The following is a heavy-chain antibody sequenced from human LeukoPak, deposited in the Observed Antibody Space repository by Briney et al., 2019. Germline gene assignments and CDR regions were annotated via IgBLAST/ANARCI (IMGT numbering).Heavy chain of an antibody. CDR3: ASPGWAGSPDY. J-gene: IGHJ4*02. D-gene: IGHD3-10*01. CDR2: ITSSSSYI. V-gene: IGHV3-21*04. CDR1: GFTFTSYT. Sequence: GGSLRLSCAASGFTFTSYTMNWVRQAPGKGLEWVSSITSSSSYIYYADSVKGRFTISRDNAKNSLYLQMTSLRAEDTAVYYCASPGWAGSPDYWGQGTLVTVSS.